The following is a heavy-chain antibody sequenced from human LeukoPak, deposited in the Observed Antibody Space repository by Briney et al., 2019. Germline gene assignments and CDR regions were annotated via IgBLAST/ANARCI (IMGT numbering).Heavy chain of an antibody. CDR3: AKTPYASGSSYYFDY. J-gene: IGHJ4*02. CDR1: GYSFTNYW. CDR2: IYPGDSDT. V-gene: IGHV5-51*01. D-gene: IGHD3-10*01. Sequence: GESLKISCKGSGYSFTNYWIGWVRQMPGKGLEWMGIIYPGDSDTRYSPSFQGQVTISADKSISTAYLQWSSLKASDTAMYYCAKTPYASGSSYYFDYWGQGTLVTVSS.